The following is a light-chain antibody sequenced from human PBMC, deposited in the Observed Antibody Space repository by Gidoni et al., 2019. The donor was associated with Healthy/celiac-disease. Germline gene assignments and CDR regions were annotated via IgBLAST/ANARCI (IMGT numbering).Light chain of an antibody. Sequence: DIQMTQSPSSLSASVGDRVTITCRASQSISSYLNWYQQKPGKARKLMIYAASSLQSGVPSRFSGSGSGTDFTLTISSLQPKDFATYYCQQSYSTPWTFGQGTKVEIK. J-gene: IGKJ1*01. CDR3: QQSYSTPWT. CDR2: AAS. V-gene: IGKV1-39*01. CDR1: QSISSY.